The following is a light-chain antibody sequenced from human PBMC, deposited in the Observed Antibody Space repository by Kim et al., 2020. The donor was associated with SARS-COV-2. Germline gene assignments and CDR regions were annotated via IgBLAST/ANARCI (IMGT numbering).Light chain of an antibody. Sequence: EIVLTQSPGTLSLSPGERATLSCRASQSVSNSYLACYQQKPGQAPRLLIYGASFRATGIPDRFRGSGSGTDFTLTISRLEPEDFAVYYCQQYASSPYACGQGTKLEI. J-gene: IGKJ2*01. V-gene: IGKV3-20*01. CDR3: QQYASSPYA. CDR2: GAS. CDR1: QSVSNSY.